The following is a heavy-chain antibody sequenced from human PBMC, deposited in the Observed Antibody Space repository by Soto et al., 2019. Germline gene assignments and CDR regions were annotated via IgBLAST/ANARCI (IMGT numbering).Heavy chain of an antibody. J-gene: IGHJ4*02. Sequence: QITLKESGPTLVKPTQTLTLTCTFSGFSLSTSGVGVGWIRQPPGKALEWLALIYWDDNKRYSPSLKSRLTITMDTSKSQVVLTMTNMDPVDTATYYCAHIDFSGEADYWGQGTLVTVSS. CDR2: IYWDDNK. CDR3: AHIDFSGEADY. D-gene: IGHD3-10*01. V-gene: IGHV2-5*02. CDR1: GFSLSTSGVG.